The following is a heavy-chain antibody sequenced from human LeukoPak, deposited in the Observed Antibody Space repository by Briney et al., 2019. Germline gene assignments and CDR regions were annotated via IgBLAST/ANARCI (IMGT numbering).Heavy chain of an antibody. CDR1: GFTFDSYA. CDR3: AKESRFWSGYYGDY. Sequence: SGGSLRLSCAASGFTFDSYAMSWVRQAPGKGLEWVSGISGSGNTTYYTDSVKGRFTISRDNSKNTLYLQMNSLRAEDTAVYYCAKESRFWSGYYGDYWGQGTLVTVSS. CDR2: ISGSGNTT. J-gene: IGHJ4*02. D-gene: IGHD3-3*01. V-gene: IGHV3-23*01.